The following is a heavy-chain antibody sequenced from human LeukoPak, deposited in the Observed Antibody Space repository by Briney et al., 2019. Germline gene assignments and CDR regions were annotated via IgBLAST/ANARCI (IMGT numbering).Heavy chain of an antibody. Sequence: GGSLRLSCAASGFTFSSYGMHWVRQAPGKGLEWVAVISYDGSNKYYADSVKGRSTISRDNSKNTLYLQMNSLRAEDTAVYYCAKAGMWNDAFDIWGQGTMVTVSS. CDR1: GFTFSSYG. V-gene: IGHV3-30*18. D-gene: IGHD1-1*01. J-gene: IGHJ3*02. CDR3: AKAGMWNDAFDI. CDR2: ISYDGSNK.